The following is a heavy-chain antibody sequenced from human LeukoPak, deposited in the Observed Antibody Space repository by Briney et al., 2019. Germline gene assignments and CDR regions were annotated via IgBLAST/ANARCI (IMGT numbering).Heavy chain of an antibody. V-gene: IGHV4-30-4*01. CDR1: GDSISSGDHY. CDR3: AREAAATNSWYYFDY. D-gene: IGHD2-15*01. Sequence: SQTLSLTCAVSGDSISSGDHYWSWIRQPPGKDLEWIGYIHHSGNTHYNPSLRSRAIISVDVSKNQLSLSLNYLTAADSAVYYCAREAAATNSWYYFDYWGRGTQVTVSS. CDR2: IHHSGNT. J-gene: IGHJ4*02.